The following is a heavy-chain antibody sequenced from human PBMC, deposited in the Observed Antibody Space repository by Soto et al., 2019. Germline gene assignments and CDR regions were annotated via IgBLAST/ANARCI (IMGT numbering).Heavy chain of an antibody. CDR1: GFSVGNYY. CDR3: ARYTYGTGYYYGLDV. D-gene: IGHD3-10*01. J-gene: IGHJ6*01. Sequence: GSLRLSCAASGFSVGNYYMSWVRQAPGKGLEWVSATYSGGQTFYEDSVKGRFTVSRDNSKNTLFLQMSSLRAEDTAVYYCARYTYGTGYYYGLDVWGQGTTVTVSS. V-gene: IGHV3-66*01. CDR2: TYSGGQT.